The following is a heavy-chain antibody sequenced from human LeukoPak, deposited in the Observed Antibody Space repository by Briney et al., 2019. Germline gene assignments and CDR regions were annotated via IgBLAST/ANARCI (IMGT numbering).Heavy chain of an antibody. J-gene: IGHJ4*02. CDR1: GFTFSDYY. CDR3: ARYSYSVHDFDY. D-gene: IGHD5/OR15-5a*01. Sequence: PGGSLRLSCAASGFTFSDYYMSWIRQAPGKGLDWVSYISTSGNTIYDADSVKGRFTISRDNAKNSLYLQMSSLRAEDTAGYYCARYSYSVHDFDYWGQGTLVTVSS. V-gene: IGHV3-11*04. CDR2: ISTSGNTI.